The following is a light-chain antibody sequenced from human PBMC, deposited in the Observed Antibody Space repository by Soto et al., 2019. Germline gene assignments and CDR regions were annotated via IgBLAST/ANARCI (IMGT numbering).Light chain of an antibody. V-gene: IGKV3-20*01. CDR2: GAS. Sequence: EIVLTQSPGTLSLSPGERATLSCRASQSVSSSYLAWYQQKPGQAPRLLIYGASSRATGIPDRFSGSGSGTDFTLTITRLEPEDFAVYYCQQYGSSPVTFGQGTKLEIK. CDR3: QQYGSSPVT. J-gene: IGKJ2*01. CDR1: QSVSSSY.